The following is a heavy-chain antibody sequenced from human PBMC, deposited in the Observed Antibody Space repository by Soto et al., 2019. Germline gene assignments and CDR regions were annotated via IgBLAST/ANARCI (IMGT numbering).Heavy chain of an antibody. Sequence: SETLSLTCTVSGGSISSGDYYWSWIRQPPGKGLEWIGYIYYSGSTYYNPSLKSRVTISVDTSKNQFSLKLSSVTAADTAVYYCASLPYYYDSSGYYSGYYFDYWGQGTLVTVSS. CDR2: IYYSGST. V-gene: IGHV4-30-4*01. D-gene: IGHD3-22*01. J-gene: IGHJ4*02. CDR1: GGSISSGDYY. CDR3: ASLPYYYDSSGYYSGYYFDY.